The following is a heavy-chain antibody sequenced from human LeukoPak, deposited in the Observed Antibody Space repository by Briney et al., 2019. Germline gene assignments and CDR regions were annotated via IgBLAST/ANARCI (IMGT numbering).Heavy chain of an antibody. CDR2: INHSGST. CDR1: GFTFSSYG. CDR3: ARVTYYYDSSGYPDSFDI. J-gene: IGHJ3*02. Sequence: GTLRLSCAASGFTFSSYGMSWIRQPPGKGLEWIGEINHSGSTNYNPSLKSRVTISVDTSKNQFSLKLSSVTAADTAVYYCARVTYYYDSSGYPDSFDIWGQGTMVTVSS. D-gene: IGHD3-22*01. V-gene: IGHV4-34*01.